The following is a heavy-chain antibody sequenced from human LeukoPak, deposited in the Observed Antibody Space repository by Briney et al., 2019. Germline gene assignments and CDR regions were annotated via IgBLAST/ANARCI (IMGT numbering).Heavy chain of an antibody. Sequence: PGGSLRLSCTASGFTFSSYEMNWVRQAPGKGLEWVSYISISGSIIYYADSVKGRFTISRDNAKNSLYLQMNGLRAEDTAVYYCASPTDLSDYWGQGTLVTVSS. CDR1: GFTFSSYE. CDR3: ASPTDLSDY. D-gene: IGHD1-14*01. CDR2: ISISGSII. J-gene: IGHJ4*02. V-gene: IGHV3-48*03.